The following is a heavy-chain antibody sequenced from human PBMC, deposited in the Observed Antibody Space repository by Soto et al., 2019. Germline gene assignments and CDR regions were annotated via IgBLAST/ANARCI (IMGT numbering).Heavy chain of an antibody. CDR3: ARHATVTKYHFDY. V-gene: IGHV4-59*08. J-gene: IGHJ4*02. CDR2: IYYSGST. CDR1: GGSISSYY. D-gene: IGHD4-17*01. Sequence: SETLSLTCTVSGGSISSYYWSWIRQPPGKGLEWIGYIYYSGSTNYNPSLKSRVTISVDTSKNQFSLKLSSVTAADTAVYYCARHATVTKYHFDYWGQGTLVTVSS.